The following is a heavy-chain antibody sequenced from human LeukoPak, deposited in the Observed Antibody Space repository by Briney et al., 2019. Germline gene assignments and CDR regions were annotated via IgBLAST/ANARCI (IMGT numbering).Heavy chain of an antibody. CDR1: TYISPDFG. CDR2: VSGDDGQT. J-gene: IGHJ6*03. D-gene: IGHD2/OR15-2a*01. CDR3: ARVYLYTTGRSAAYYYFIDV. Sequence: ASVKVSCKAPTYISPDFGISWVRLAPGGGLEWMGWVSGDDGQTNYGHKFYGRVTMTMETSTNTASMELRGLRSDDTAIYYCARVYLYTTGRSAAYYYFIDVWGKGTTVIVSS. V-gene: IGHV1-18*01.